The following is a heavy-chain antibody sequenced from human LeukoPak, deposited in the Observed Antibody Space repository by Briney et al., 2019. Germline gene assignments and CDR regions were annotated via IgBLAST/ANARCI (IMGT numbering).Heavy chain of an antibody. CDR1: GYTFTGYY. V-gene: IGHV1-18*04. CDR2: ISAYNGNT. D-gene: IGHD6-13*01. J-gene: IGHJ4*02. CDR3: AVGYSSSWPHY. Sequence: GASVKVSCKTSGYTFTGYYMHWVRQAPGQGLEWMGWISAYNGNTNYAQKLQGRVTMTTDTSTSTAYMELRSLRSDDTAVYYCAVGYSSSWPHYWGQGTLVTVSS.